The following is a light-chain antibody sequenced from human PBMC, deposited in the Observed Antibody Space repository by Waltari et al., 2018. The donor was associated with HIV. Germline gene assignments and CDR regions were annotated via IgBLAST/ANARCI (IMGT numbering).Light chain of an antibody. J-gene: IGKJ5*01. CDR3: QQYKSYSLT. V-gene: IGKV1-5*03. CDR2: KTS. CDR1: QNVDNW. Sequence: DIQMTQSPSTLSASVVDRVIITCRSSQNVDNWLAWYQQRPGSAPKVLIYKTSTLQTCVPSRFSGSGSGTEFSLTISSLQPDDFATYYCQQYKSYSLTFGQGTRLEIK.